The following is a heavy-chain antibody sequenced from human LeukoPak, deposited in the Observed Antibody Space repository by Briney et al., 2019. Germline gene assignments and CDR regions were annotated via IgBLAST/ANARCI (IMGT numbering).Heavy chain of an antibody. Sequence: GESLKISCQGSGYSFTSYWINWVRQMPGNGLVWVGRIDPSESYINYSPSFQGHVTISADKSIGTAYLQWSSLTASDSGIYYCARPDCSGSGCKLLPFWGQGTLVTVSS. CDR2: IDPSESYI. CDR3: ARPDCSGSGCKLLPF. D-gene: IGHD3-22*01. J-gene: IGHJ4*02. V-gene: IGHV5-10-1*01. CDR1: GYSFTSYW.